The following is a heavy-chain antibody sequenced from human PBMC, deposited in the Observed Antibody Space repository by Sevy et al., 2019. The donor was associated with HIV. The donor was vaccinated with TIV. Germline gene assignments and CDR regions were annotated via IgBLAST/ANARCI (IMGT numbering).Heavy chain of an antibody. Sequence: GGSLRLSCAASGFTFSSYGMHWVRQAPGKGLEWVAVIWYDGSNKYYAHSVKGRFTISRDNSKNTLYLQMNSLRAEDTAVYYCAKDREGYCSSTSCYADDYWGQGTLVTVSS. V-gene: IGHV3-33*06. D-gene: IGHD2-2*01. CDR2: IWYDGSNK. J-gene: IGHJ4*02. CDR1: GFTFSSYG. CDR3: AKDREGYCSSTSCYADDY.